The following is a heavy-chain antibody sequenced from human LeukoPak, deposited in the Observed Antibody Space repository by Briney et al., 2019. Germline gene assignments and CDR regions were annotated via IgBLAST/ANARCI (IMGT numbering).Heavy chain of an antibody. CDR1: GGSVSSGSYY. CDR3: VRDRELNY. J-gene: IGHJ4*02. V-gene: IGHV4-61*01. D-gene: IGHD1-7*01. Sequence: SETLSLTCTVSGGSVSSGSYYWSWIRQPPGTGLEWIGYIYNSGSTSYSPSLKSRATISADTSKNQFSLKLSSMTAADTAVYYCVRDRELNYWGQGTLVTVSS. CDR2: IYNSGST.